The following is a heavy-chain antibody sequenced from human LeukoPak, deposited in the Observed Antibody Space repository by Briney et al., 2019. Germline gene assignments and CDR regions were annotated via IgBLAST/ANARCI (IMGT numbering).Heavy chain of an antibody. D-gene: IGHD3-22*01. CDR1: GFTFDDYA. J-gene: IGHJ4*02. V-gene: IGHV3-43*02. Sequence: GRSLRLSCAASGFTFDDYAMHWVRQAPGKGLEWVSLISGDGGSTYYADSVKGRFTISRDNSKNSLYLQMNSLRTEDTALYYCAKDWGAYYDSSGFYSGDFDYWGQGTLVTVSS. CDR3: AKDWGAYYDSSGFYSGDFDY. CDR2: ISGDGGST.